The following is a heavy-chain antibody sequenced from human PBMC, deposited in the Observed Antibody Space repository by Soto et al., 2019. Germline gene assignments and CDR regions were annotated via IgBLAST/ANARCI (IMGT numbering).Heavy chain of an antibody. D-gene: IGHD1-20*01. V-gene: IGHV3-23*01. Sequence: VGSLRLSCVASGSTFRGDAMSWVRQAPGKGLEWVSSISGSGQMTHYADSVKGRFTISRDNSKNTLYLQMKSLRAEDTAVYYCARSEMTYNWNDWGQGTLVTVSS. CDR3: ARSEMTYNWND. CDR2: ISGSGQMT. CDR1: GSTFRGDA. J-gene: IGHJ4*02.